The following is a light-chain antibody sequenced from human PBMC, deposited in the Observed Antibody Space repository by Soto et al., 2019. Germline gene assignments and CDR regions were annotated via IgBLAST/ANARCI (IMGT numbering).Light chain of an antibody. CDR2: DVN. CDR3: SSYTSSSTRV. V-gene: IGLV2-14*01. Sequence: QSALTQPASVSGSPGLSITISCTGTSSDVGGYNYVSWYQQNPGKAPKLMIYDVNNRPSGVSYRFSGSKSGNTASLTISGLQAEDEADYYCSSYTSSSTRVFGTGSKVTVL. CDR1: SSDVGGYNY. J-gene: IGLJ1*01.